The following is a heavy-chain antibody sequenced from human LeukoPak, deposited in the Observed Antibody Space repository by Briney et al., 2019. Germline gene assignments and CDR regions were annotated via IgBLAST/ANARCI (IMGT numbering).Heavy chain of an antibody. V-gene: IGHV4-39*07. J-gene: IGHJ6*03. CDR2: INHSGST. CDR3: ARGRTVTTRYYYYYMDV. D-gene: IGHD4-11*01. CDR1: GGSISSSSYY. Sequence: SETLSLTCTVSGGSISSSSYYWGWIRQPPGKGLEWIGEINHSGSTNYNPSLKSRVTISVDTSKNQFSLKLSSVTAADTAVYYCARGRTVTTRYYYYYMDVWGKGTTVTVSS.